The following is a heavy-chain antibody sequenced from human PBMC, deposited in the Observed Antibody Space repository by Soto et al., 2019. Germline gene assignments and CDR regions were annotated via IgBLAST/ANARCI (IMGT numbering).Heavy chain of an antibody. V-gene: IGHV3-13*01. CDR1: GFTFSSYW. D-gene: IGHD2-21*02. J-gene: IGHJ4*02. CDR3: ARTSYCGGDCYLTYYFDY. Sequence: GGSLRLSCAASGFTFSSYWMSWVRQATGKGLEWVSAIGTAGDTYYPGSVKGRFTISRENAKNTLYLQMNSLRAEDTAVYYCARTSYCGGDCYLTYYFDYWGQGTLVTVSS. CDR2: IGTAGDT.